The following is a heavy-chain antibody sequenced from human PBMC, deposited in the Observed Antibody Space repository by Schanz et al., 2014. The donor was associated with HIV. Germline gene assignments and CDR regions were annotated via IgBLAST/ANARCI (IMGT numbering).Heavy chain of an antibody. J-gene: IGHJ5*02. V-gene: IGHV4-34*01. Sequence: QVQLQQWGAGLLKPSETLSLTCVVYGGSFSAYYWSWIRQPPGKGLEWIGKINHSGSTNYNPSLSSRVTIPVAASKRQFSRNLASVTAADTAVYYCARGVRRDCRTPDCNTGWFDPWGQGTLVTVSS. CDR1: GGSFSAYY. CDR3: ARGVRRDCRTPDCNTGWFDP. CDR2: INHSGST. D-gene: IGHD2-15*01.